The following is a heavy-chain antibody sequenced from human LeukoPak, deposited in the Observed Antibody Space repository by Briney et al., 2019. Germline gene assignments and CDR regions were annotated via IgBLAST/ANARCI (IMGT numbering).Heavy chain of an antibody. J-gene: IGHJ4*02. CDR2: INHSGST. CDR3: ARGIRRHYYGSGNYYNTGRRIGDYFDY. CDR1: GGSFSGYY. V-gene: IGHV4-34*01. Sequence: SETLSLTCAVYGGSFSGYYWSWIRQPPGKGLEWIGEINHSGSTNYNPSLKSRVTISVDTSKNQFSLKLSSVTAADTAVYYCARGIRRHYYGSGNYYNTGRRIGDYFDYWGQGTLVTVSS. D-gene: IGHD3-10*01.